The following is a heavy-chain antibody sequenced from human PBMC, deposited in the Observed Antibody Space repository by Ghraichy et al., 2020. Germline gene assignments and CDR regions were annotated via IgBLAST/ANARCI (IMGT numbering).Heavy chain of an antibody. V-gene: IGHV2-5*02. J-gene: IGHJ5*02. CDR1: GFSLSTLGVG. D-gene: IGHD1-26*01. Sequence: SGPTLVKPTQTLTLTCTFSGFSLSTLGVGVGWIRQPPGKALEWLAVIYWDDDKRYSPSLKRRVTITKDTSKNQLVFTMTNMDPEDTAAYYCANSLGGTLKPYNWFGPLGQGTLVTVSS. CDR3: ANSLGGTLKPYNWFGP. CDR2: IYWDDDK.